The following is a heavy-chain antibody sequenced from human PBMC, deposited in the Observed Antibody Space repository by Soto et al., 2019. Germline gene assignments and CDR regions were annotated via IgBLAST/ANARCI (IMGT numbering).Heavy chain of an antibody. V-gene: IGHV1-69*02. Sequence: QVQLVQSGAEVKKPGSSVKVSCKASGGTFSSYTISWVRQAPGQGLEWMGRIIPILGIANYAQKFQGRVTXXAXKXXSTAYMELSSLRSEDTAVYYCAREDCGGDCYSWSHWGQGTLVTVSS. CDR3: AREDCGGDCYSWSH. J-gene: IGHJ4*02. CDR1: GGTFSSYT. CDR2: IIPILGIA. D-gene: IGHD2-21*02.